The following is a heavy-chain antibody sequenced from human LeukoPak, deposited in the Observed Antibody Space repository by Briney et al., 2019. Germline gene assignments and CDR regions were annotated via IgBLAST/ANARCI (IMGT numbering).Heavy chain of an antibody. Sequence: SETLSLTCTVSGYSISSGYYWGWIRQPPGKGLEWIGSIYHSGSTYYNPSLKSRVTISVDTSKNQFSLKLSSVTAADTAVYYCARGSPNIRFERWFDPWGQGTLVTVSS. J-gene: IGHJ5*02. V-gene: IGHV4-38-2*02. D-gene: IGHD2/OR15-2a*01. CDR2: IYHSGST. CDR3: ARGSPNIRFERWFDP. CDR1: GYSISSGYY.